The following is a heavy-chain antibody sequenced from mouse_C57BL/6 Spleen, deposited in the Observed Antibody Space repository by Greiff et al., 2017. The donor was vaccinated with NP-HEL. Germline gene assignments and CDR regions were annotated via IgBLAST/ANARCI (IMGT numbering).Heavy chain of an antibody. CDR3: ARSNWDFDY. CDR2: ISYDGSN. Sequence: EVKLLESGPGLVKPSQSLSLSCSVSGYSFTSGYFWYLIRQLPGNQLEWMGIISYDGSNNYKPSLKNRISITRDTSKNQFFLKLNSVTTEDTATYYCARSNWDFDYWGQGTTLTVSS. J-gene: IGHJ2*01. D-gene: IGHD4-1*02. CDR1: GYSFTSGYF. V-gene: IGHV3-6*01.